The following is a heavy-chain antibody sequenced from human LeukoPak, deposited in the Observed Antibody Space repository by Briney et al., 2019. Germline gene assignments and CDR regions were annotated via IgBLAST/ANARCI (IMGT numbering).Heavy chain of an antibody. J-gene: IGHJ6*03. CDR1: GFTFSSYG. CDR2: IKQDGSEK. Sequence: GGSLRLSCAASGFTFSSYGMHWVRQAPGKGLEWVANIKQDGSEKYYVDSVKGRFTITRDNAKNSLYLQMNSLRAEDTAVYYCARDQAYCGGDCYLRDYYYYMDVWGKGTTVTVSS. V-gene: IGHV3-7*01. D-gene: IGHD2-21*02. CDR3: ARDQAYCGGDCYLRDYYYYMDV.